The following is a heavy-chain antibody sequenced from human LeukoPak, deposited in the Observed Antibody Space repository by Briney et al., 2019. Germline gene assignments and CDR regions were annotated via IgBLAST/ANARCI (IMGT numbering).Heavy chain of an antibody. J-gene: IGHJ4*02. Sequence: TGGSLRLSCAASGFTFSSYGMHWVRQAPGKGLEWVAFIRYDGSNKYYADSVKGRFTISRDNSKNTLYLQMNSLRAEDTAVYYCANLGNWNDVRDYWGQGTLVTVSS. CDR2: IRYDGSNK. V-gene: IGHV3-30*02. CDR3: ANLGNWNDVRDY. CDR1: GFTFSSYG. D-gene: IGHD1-20*01.